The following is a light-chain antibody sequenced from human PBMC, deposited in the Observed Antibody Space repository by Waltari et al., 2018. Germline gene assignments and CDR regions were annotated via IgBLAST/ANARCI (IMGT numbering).Light chain of an antibody. J-gene: IGLJ2*01. CDR1: RSDVGGYNY. V-gene: IGLV2-11*01. CDR3: CSYAGSYVV. Sequence: QSALTQPRPVSGSPGQSVTISCTGTRSDVGGYNYVSWYQQHPGKAPKLMIYDVSKRPSGVPDRFSGSKSGNTASLTISGLQAEDEADYYCCSYAGSYVVFGGGTKLTVL. CDR2: DVS.